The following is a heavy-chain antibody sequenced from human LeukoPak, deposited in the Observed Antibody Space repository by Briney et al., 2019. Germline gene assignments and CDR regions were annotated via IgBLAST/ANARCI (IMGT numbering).Heavy chain of an antibody. CDR1: GFTFSSYA. CDR3: AKGMDSGWYPYNWFDP. CDR2: ISGSGGST. Sequence: GGSLRLSCAASGFTFSSYAMSWVRQAPGKGLEWVSGISGSGGSTYHADSVKGRFTISRDSSKKTLYLQMNSLRAEDTAVYYCAKGMDSGWYPYNWFDPWGQGTLVIVSS. V-gene: IGHV3-23*01. J-gene: IGHJ5*02. D-gene: IGHD6-19*01.